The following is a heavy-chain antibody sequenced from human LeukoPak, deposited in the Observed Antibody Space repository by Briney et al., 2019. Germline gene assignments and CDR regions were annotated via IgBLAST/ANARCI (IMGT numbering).Heavy chain of an antibody. CDR2: IYHTGST. V-gene: IGHV4-59*01. J-gene: IGHJ4*02. Sequence: SETLSLTCTVSGRSITNYYWSWVRQPPGQGLEWIAYIYHTGSTNYNPSLKSRVTISIDTSKNQFSLNLSSVTAADTAIYYCARGPTRYYFDYWGQGTLVTVSS. CDR1: GRSITNYY. CDR3: ARGPTRYYFDY.